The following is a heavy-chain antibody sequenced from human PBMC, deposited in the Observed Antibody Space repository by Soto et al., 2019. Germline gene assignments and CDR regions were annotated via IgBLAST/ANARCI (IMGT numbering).Heavy chain of an antibody. V-gene: IGHV4-30-4*01. D-gene: IGHD2-2*01. CDR3: ARAHDRIVPAAIWFDP. CDR1: GGSISNGDYY. J-gene: IGHJ5*02. Sequence: PSETLSLTCTVSGGSISNGDYYWSWIRQPPGKGLEWIGYIYYSGSTYYNPSLKSRVTISVGTSKNQFSLKLSSVTAADTAVYYCARAHDRIVPAAIWFDPWGQGTLVTVSS. CDR2: IYYSGST.